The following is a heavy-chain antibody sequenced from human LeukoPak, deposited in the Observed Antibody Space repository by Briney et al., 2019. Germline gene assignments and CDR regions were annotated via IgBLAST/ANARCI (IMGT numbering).Heavy chain of an antibody. D-gene: IGHD2-15*01. Sequence: SETLSLTCTVSGGSISSYYWSWIRQPPGKGLEWIGYIYYRGSTNYNPSLKSRVTISVDTSKNQFSLKLSSVTAADTAVYYCARSGVVVAPFDYWGQGTLVTVSS. V-gene: IGHV4-59*01. CDR2: IYYRGST. J-gene: IGHJ4*02. CDR3: ARSGVVVAPFDY. CDR1: GGSISSYY.